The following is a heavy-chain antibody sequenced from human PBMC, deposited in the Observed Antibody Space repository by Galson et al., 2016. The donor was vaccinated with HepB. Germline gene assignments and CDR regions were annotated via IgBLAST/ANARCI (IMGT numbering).Heavy chain of an antibody. Sequence: SLRLSCAASGFTFRSYGMHWVRQVPGKGLEWVAVIWYDGSHKFYVDSVKGRFTISRDNSKNTLFLQMNCLRAEDTAVYYCARNYHYGSGSYIPYFWGQGTRVTVST. V-gene: IGHV3-33*01. J-gene: IGHJ3*01. CDR2: IWYDGSHK. CDR1: GFTFRSYG. D-gene: IGHD3-10*01. CDR3: ARNYHYGSGSYIPYF.